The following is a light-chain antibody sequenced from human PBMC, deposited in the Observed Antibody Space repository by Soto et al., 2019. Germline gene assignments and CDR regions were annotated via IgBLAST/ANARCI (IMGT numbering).Light chain of an antibody. Sequence: QSALTQPASVSGSPGQSITISCTGTSSDVGGYNSVSWYQQHPGEAPKLMIYDVSNRPSGVSNRFSGSKSGNTASLTISGLQPEDEADYYCSSYTSSSNSVIFGGGTKLTVL. CDR3: SSYTSSSNSVI. V-gene: IGLV2-14*03. J-gene: IGLJ2*01. CDR1: SSDVGGYNS. CDR2: DVS.